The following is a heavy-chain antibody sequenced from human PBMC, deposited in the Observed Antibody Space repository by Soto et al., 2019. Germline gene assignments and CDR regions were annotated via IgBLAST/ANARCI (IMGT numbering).Heavy chain of an antibody. D-gene: IGHD4-17*01. CDR1: GFTFSSYA. Sequence: QVQLVESGGGVVQPGRSLRLSCAASGFTFSSYAMHWVRQAPGKGLEWVAVISYDGSNKYYADSVKGRFTISRDNSKNTLYPQMTSLRAEDTAVYYCARGGSIYGDRNNWFDPWGQGTLVTVSS. CDR2: ISYDGSNK. V-gene: IGHV3-30-3*01. J-gene: IGHJ5*02. CDR3: ARGGSIYGDRNNWFDP.